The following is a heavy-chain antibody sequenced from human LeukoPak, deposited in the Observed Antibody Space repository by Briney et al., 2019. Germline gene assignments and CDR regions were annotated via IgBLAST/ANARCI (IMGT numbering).Heavy chain of an antibody. CDR2: INHSGST. Sequence: SETLSLTCAVYGGSFSGYYWSWIRQPPGKGLEWIGEINHSGSTNYSPSLKSRVTISVDTSKNQFSLKLSSVTAADTAVYYCAREALPASLDYWGQGTLVTVSS. D-gene: IGHD5/OR15-5a*01. CDR3: AREALPASLDY. V-gene: IGHV4-34*01. J-gene: IGHJ4*02. CDR1: GGSFSGYY.